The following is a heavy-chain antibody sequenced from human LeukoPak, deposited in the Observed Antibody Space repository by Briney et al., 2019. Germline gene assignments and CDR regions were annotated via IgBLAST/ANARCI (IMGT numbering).Heavy chain of an antibody. Sequence: GGSLRLSCAASGFTFSSYAMHWARQAPGKGLEWVAVISYDGSNKYYADSVKGRFTISRDNSKNTLYLQMNSLRAEDTAVYYCAREKRSVTASFDYWGQGTLVTVSS. CDR3: AREKRSVTASFDY. D-gene: IGHD4-17*01. CDR2: ISYDGSNK. J-gene: IGHJ4*02. CDR1: GFTFSSYA. V-gene: IGHV3-30-3*01.